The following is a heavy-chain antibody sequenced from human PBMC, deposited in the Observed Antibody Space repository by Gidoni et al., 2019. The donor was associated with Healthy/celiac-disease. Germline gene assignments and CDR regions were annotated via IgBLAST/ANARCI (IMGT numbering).Heavy chain of an antibody. J-gene: IGHJ4*02. V-gene: IGHV4-31*03. CDR1: CGSISSGGYY. D-gene: IGHD3-16*01. CDR3: ARFGGRVTPFGY. Sequence: HVHLQESCPVLVQPSQTLSLTCPFSCGSISSGGYYCSWIRQHPGKGLEWIGYSYYSGSTYYNPYLKSRVTISVDTSKNQFSLKLSSVTAADTAVYYCARFGGRVTPFGYWGQGTLVTVSS. CDR2: SYYSGST.